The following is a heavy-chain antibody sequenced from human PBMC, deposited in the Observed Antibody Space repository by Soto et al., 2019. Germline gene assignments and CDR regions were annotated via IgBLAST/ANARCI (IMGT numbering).Heavy chain of an antibody. CDR2: ISSSSSTI. V-gene: IGHV3-48*02. J-gene: IGHJ4*02. D-gene: IGHD1-26*01. CDR3: ARDRGLQSLLFDC. CDR1: GFTFSSYS. Sequence: EVQLVESGGGLVQPGGSLRLSCAASGFTFSSYSMNWVRQAPGKGLEWVSHISSSSSTIYYADSVKGRFTISRHNAKNSRYLQMNRLRDEDTAVYYCARDRGLQSLLFDCWGQGTLVTVSS.